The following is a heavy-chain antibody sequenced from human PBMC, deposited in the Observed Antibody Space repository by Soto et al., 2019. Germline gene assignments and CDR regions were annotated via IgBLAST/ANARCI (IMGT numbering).Heavy chain of an antibody. Sequence: GTSVKVSCEASGGSYSSYTISWVRQAPGQGLEWMGRIIPILGIANYAQKFQGRVTITADKSTSTAYMELSSLRSEDTAVYYCAAKDYGDYVLPYYFDYWGQGTLVTVSS. CDR2: IIPILGIA. J-gene: IGHJ4*02. V-gene: IGHV1-69*02. D-gene: IGHD4-17*01. CDR3: AAKDYGDYVLPYYFDY. CDR1: GGSYSSYT.